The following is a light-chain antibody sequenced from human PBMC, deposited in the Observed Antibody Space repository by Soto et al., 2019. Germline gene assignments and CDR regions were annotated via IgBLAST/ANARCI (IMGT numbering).Light chain of an antibody. CDR1: QSVSNY. CDR3: QQYGGSPQA. J-gene: IGKJ1*01. CDR2: GAS. Sequence: GLTRCPRTLSLSQGERATLSCRASQSVSNYLVWYQQKPGHAPRLLISGASSRATGIPGRFSGSGSGTEFTLTIRRLEPEDFAVYYCQQYGGSPQAFGQGTKVDIK. V-gene: IGKV3-20*01.